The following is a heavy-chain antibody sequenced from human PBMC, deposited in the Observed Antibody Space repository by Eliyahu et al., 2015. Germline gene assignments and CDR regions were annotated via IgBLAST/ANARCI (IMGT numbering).Heavy chain of an antibody. Sequence: QVQLQESGPGLVKPSXTLSLTCTVSGXSXSSYYXXWIRXPPGKGLEWIGYIYTSGSTNYNPSLKSRVTISVDTSKNQFSLKLSSVTAADTAVYYCARHVHDYGDYWFDYWGQGTLVTVSS. CDR2: IYTSGST. D-gene: IGHD4-17*01. V-gene: IGHV4-4*09. J-gene: IGHJ4*02. CDR1: GXSXSSYY. CDR3: ARHVHDYGDYWFDY.